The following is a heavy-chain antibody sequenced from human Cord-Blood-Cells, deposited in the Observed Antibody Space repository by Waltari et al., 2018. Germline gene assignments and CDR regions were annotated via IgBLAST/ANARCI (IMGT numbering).Heavy chain of an antibody. J-gene: IGHJ6*02. CDR1: GFTFSSYA. V-gene: IGHV3-30-3*01. D-gene: IGHD1-26*01. CDR2: ISYDGSNK. CDR3: ARGEYSGSYYYYGMDV. Sequence: QVQLVESGGGVVQPGRSLRLSCAASGFTFSSYAMHWVRTAPGKGLEWVAVISYDGSNKYYADSVKGRFTISRDNSKNTLYLQMNSLRAEDTAVYYCARGEYSGSYYYYGMDVWGQGTTVTVSS.